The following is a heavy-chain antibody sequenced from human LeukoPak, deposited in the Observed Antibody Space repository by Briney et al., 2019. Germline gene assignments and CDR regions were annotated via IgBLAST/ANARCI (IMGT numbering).Heavy chain of an antibody. V-gene: IGHV3-21*01. Sequence: PGGSLRLSCAASGFTFSSYEMNWVRQAPGKGLEWVSSISSSSSYIYYADSVKGRFTISRDNSKNTLYLQMNSLRAEDTAVYYCATPHYYDSSGYYETYYFDYWGQGTLVTVSS. CDR2: ISSSSSYI. CDR3: ATPHYYDSSGYYETYYFDY. CDR1: GFTFSSYE. J-gene: IGHJ4*02. D-gene: IGHD3-22*01.